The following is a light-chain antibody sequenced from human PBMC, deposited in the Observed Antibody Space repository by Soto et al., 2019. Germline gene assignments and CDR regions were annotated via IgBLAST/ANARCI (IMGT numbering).Light chain of an antibody. Sequence: DIQMTQSPSSLPASVGDRVTITCQASQDISNYLNWYQQKPGKAPKLLIYDASNLETGVPSRFSGSGSGTDFTFTISSLQPEDIATYYCQQYDNLPRRLTFGGGTKVDIK. V-gene: IGKV1-33*01. CDR3: QQYDNLPRRLT. J-gene: IGKJ4*01. CDR1: QDISNY. CDR2: DAS.